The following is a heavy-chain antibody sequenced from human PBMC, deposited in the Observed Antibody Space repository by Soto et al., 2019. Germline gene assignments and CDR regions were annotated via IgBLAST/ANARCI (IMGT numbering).Heavy chain of an antibody. Sequence: EVQLLESGAVLVQPGGSLRLSCAASGFTFSTYAMTWVRQAPGKGLEWVSSISGSGGRTYYADSVKGRFTISRDNSKNTLYLQTNSLRAEDTAVYYCAKAGDYHGSESYFPLDYWGQGTLVPVSS. V-gene: IGHV3-23*01. CDR1: GFTFSTYA. CDR3: AKAGDYHGSESYFPLDY. J-gene: IGHJ4*02. D-gene: IGHD3-10*01. CDR2: ISGSGGRT.